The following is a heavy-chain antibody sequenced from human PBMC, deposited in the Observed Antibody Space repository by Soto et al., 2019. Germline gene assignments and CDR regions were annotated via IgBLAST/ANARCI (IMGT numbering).Heavy chain of an antibody. D-gene: IGHD2-15*01. J-gene: IGHJ5*02. CDR2: FDPEDGET. V-gene: IGHV1-24*01. CDR3: ARDLYPLGYCSGGSCYSGNWFDP. CDR1: GYTLTELS. Sequence: GASVKVSCKVSGYTLTELSMHWVRQAPGKGLEWMGGFDPEDGETIYAQKFQGWVTMTRDTSISTAYMELSRLRSDDTAVYYCARDLYPLGYCSGGSCYSGNWFDPWGQGTLVTVSS.